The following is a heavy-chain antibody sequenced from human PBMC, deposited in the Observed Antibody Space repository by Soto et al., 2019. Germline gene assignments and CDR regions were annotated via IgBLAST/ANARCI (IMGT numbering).Heavy chain of an antibody. CDR1: GFTFSSYA. CDR3: ARTPRGQWELPYYYCGMHV. Sequence: QVQLVESGGGVVHPERSLRLSCAASGFTFSSYAMHWVSQAPGKGLEWVAVISYDGSNKYYADSVKGRFTISKDNSKNTLYLPMNSLRAADTAVYYCARTPRGQWELPYYYCGMHVWGKWPTVTVSS. D-gene: IGHD1-26*01. CDR2: ISYDGSNK. J-gene: IGHJ6*04. V-gene: IGHV3-30-3*01.